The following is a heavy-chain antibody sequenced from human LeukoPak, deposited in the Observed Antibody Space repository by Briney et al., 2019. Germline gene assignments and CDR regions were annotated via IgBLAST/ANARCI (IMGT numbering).Heavy chain of an antibody. Sequence: GRSLRLSCAASGFTFIGYDMHWVRQAPGKGLEWVAVIWYDGSNKYYADSVKGRFTISRDNSRNTLYLQMNILRAEDTVMYYCARVGYGSGSYSTDYWGQGTLVTVSS. CDR2: IWYDGSNK. D-gene: IGHD3-10*01. CDR3: ARVGYGSGSYSTDY. V-gene: IGHV3-33*01. J-gene: IGHJ4*02. CDR1: GFTFIGYD.